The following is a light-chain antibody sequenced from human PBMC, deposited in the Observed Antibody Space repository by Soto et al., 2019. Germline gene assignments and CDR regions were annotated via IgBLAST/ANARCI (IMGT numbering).Light chain of an antibody. J-gene: IGLJ1*01. CDR1: SSDVGGYNY. V-gene: IGLV2-11*01. CDR2: DVS. Sequence: QSALTQPRSVSGSPGQSVTISCTGTSSDVGGYNYVSWYQQHPGKAPKLMIYDVSKRPSGFPDRFAGSKSGNTASLTISGLQDEDEADYCCCSFAGSYCVFGAGTKVTVL. CDR3: CSFAGSYCV.